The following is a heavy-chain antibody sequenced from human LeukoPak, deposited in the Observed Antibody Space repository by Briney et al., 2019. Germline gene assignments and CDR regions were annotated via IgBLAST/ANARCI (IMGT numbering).Heavy chain of an antibody. J-gene: IGHJ5*02. CDR1: GYSISSGYF. CDR3: ATSLLWFGELST. D-gene: IGHD3-10*01. Sequence: PSETLSLTCTVSGYSISSGYFWGWIRQPPGKGLEWIGTIYHSGSTYYNPSLKSRVTISIDTSKNQFSLRLSSVTAADTAVYYCATSLLWFGELSTWGQGTLVTVSS. CDR2: IYHSGST. V-gene: IGHV4-38-2*02.